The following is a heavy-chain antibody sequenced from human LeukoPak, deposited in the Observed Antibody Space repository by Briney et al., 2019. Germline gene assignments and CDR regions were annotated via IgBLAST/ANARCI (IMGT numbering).Heavy chain of an antibody. Sequence: ASVKVSCKASGYTFTSYGISWVRQAPGQGLEWMGWISAYNGNTNYAQKLQGRVTMTTDTSTSTAYMELRSLRSDDTAVYYCARGTSEDFWSGPDAFGIWGQGTMVTVSS. D-gene: IGHD3-3*01. CDR2: ISAYNGNT. CDR1: GYTFTSYG. J-gene: IGHJ3*02. V-gene: IGHV1-18*01. CDR3: ARGTSEDFWSGPDAFGI.